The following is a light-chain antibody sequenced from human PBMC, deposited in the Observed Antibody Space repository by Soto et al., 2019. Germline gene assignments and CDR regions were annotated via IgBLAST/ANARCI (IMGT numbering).Light chain of an antibody. CDR2: AAS. Sequence: IQLTQSPSSLSASVGDRVTITCRASQGISSYLAWYQQKPGKAPKLLIYAASTLQSGVPSRFSGSGSGTDFSLTISSLQHGDFATYFCQQLNSYPLTCGGGTKGEIK. J-gene: IGKJ4*01. CDR3: QQLNSYPLT. CDR1: QGISSY. V-gene: IGKV1-9*01.